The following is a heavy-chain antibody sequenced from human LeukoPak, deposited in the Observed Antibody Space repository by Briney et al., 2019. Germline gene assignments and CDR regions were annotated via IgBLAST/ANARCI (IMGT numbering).Heavy chain of an antibody. J-gene: IGHJ3*02. CDR1: GFTFSHYN. D-gene: IGHD1-26*01. V-gene: IGHV3-48*02. CDR3: ARDREHSGSYVTAFDI. CDR2: IDNGSTTI. Sequence: GGSLRLSCAASGFTFSHYNMNWVRQAPGKGLEWLSYIDNGSTTIHDAESVKGRFTISRDNAKNSLYLQMSSLRDDDTGVYYCARDREHSGSYVTAFDIWGQGTTVTVSS.